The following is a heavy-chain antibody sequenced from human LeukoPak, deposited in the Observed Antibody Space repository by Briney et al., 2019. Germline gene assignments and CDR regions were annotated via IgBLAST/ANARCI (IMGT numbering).Heavy chain of an antibody. CDR3: ARVRSGSYSYYNYYYMVV. D-gene: IGHD1-26*01. CDR1: GFTFSTYI. V-gene: IGHV3-21*01. CDR2: INSSSSYI. J-gene: IGHJ6*03. Sequence: GGSLRLSCAASGFTFSTYIMNWVRQTPGKGLEWVSSINSSSSYIYYADSVEGRFTISRDNAKNSLYLQMNSLRAEDTAVYYCARVRSGSYSYYNYYYMVVWGKGTTVTVSS.